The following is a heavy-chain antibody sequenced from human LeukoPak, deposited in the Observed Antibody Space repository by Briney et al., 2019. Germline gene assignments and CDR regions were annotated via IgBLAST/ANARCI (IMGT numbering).Heavy chain of an antibody. V-gene: IGHV3-48*02. CDR2: ISSSSSTI. J-gene: IGHJ4*02. CDR1: GFAFSSCG. Sequence: PGGALRLSCVASGFAFSSCGLNWVRQAPGKGGEWVSYISSSSSTIYYAVSMKGRFTIPRDNTKNSLYLQMNSLRDEDTAVYYCAGYYSHTSGGFDYWGQGTLVTVSS. CDR3: AGYYSHTSGGFDY. D-gene: IGHD3-22*01.